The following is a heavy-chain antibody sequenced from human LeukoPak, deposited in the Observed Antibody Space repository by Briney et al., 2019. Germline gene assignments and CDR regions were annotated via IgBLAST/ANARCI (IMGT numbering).Heavy chain of an antibody. CDR1: GYTFTGYY. CDR3: SRGRGSFRDTLDF. J-gene: IGHJ3*01. Sequence: ASVKVSCKASGYTFTGYYMHWVRQAPGQGLEWMGWINPNSGGTNYAQNFQGRVTMTRDTSISTAYMELSSLGSDGTAVYYSSRGRGSFRDTLDFWGNGTMVTVSS. D-gene: IGHD5-18*01. CDR2: INPNSGGT. V-gene: IGHV1-2*02.